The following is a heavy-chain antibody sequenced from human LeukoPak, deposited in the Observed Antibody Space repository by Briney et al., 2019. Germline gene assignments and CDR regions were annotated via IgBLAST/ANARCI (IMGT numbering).Heavy chain of an antibody. CDR2: ISDSGSPI. Sequence: GGSLRLSCAASGFTFSSYEMNWVRQAPGKGLEWVSYISDSGSPIYYADSVKGQFTISRDNAKNSLYLQMNSLRAEDTAVYYCASLSNWRFDYWGQGTLVTVSS. D-gene: IGHD1-1*01. CDR1: GFTFSSYE. CDR3: ASLSNWRFDY. V-gene: IGHV3-48*03. J-gene: IGHJ4*02.